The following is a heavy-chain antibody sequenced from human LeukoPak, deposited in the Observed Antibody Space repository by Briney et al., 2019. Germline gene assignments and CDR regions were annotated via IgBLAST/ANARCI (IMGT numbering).Heavy chain of an antibody. D-gene: IGHD4-17*01. CDR2: ISGSGDST. CDR1: GFTFSNYA. V-gene: IGHV3-23*01. J-gene: IGHJ6*03. CDR3: AKDLPYAYYMDV. Sequence: GGSLRLSCAASGFTFSNYAMSRVRQAPGKGLEWVSAISGSGDSTYNADSVKGRLTISRDNSKNTLYLQMNSLRAEDTAVYYCAKDLPYAYYMDVWGKGTTVTVSS.